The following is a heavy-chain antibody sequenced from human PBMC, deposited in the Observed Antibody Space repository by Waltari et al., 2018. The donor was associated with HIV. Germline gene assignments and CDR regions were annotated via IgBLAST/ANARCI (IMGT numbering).Heavy chain of an antibody. V-gene: IGHV3-21*01. J-gene: IGHJ4*02. Sequence: EVQLVESGGGLVKPGGSLRLPCATSGLTFRSYDMNWVRQDPGKGLEWVSSSSSSSSYIYYADSVKGRFTISRDNAKNSLYLQMNSLRAEDTAVYYCAGSSSWFDYWGQGTLVTVSS. CDR2: SSSSSSYI. CDR3: AGSSSWFDY. D-gene: IGHD6-13*01. CDR1: GLTFRSYD.